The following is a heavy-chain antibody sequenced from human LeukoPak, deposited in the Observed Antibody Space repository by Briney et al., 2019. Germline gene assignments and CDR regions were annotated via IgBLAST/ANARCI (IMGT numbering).Heavy chain of an antibody. D-gene: IGHD2-15*01. CDR1: GGSISSSSYY. V-gene: IGHV4-39*01. J-gene: IGHJ4*02. Sequence: PSETLSLTCTVSGGSISSSSYYWGWIRQPPGKGLEWIGSIYYSGSTYYNPSLKSRVTISVDTSKNQFSLKLSSVTAADTAVYYCARRQYCSGGSCYQPFDYWGQGTLVTVSS. CDR3: ARRQYCSGGSCYQPFDY. CDR2: IYYSGST.